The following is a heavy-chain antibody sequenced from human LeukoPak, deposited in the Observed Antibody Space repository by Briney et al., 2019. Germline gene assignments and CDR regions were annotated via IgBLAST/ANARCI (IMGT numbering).Heavy chain of an antibody. CDR3: ASLWGSKQVATEG. D-gene: IGHD5-12*01. CDR1: GGTFSSYA. CDR2: IIPIFGTA. J-gene: IGHJ4*02. V-gene: IGHV1-69*13. Sequence: ASVKVSCKASGGTFSSYAISWVRQAPGQGLEWMGGIIPIFGTANYAQKFQGRVTITADESTSIAYMELSSLRSEDTAVYYCASLWGSKQVATEGWGQGTLVTVSS.